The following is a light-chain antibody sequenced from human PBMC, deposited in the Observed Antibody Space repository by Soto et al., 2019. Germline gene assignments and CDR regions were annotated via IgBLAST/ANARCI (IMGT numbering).Light chain of an antibody. J-gene: IGKJ4*01. CDR2: DAS. Sequence: DIQITHYQYSLSASVQERVTITSEASQDISNYLNWYQQKPGKAPKLLIYDASNLETGVPSRFSGSGSGTDFTFTISSLQPEDIATYYCQQYDNLPLTFGGGTKVDIK. V-gene: IGKV1-33*01. CDR1: QDISNY. CDR3: QQYDNLPLT.